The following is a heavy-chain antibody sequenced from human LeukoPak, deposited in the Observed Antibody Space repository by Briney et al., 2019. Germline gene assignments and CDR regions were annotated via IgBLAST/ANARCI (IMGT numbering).Heavy chain of an antibody. CDR2: IYHSGST. V-gene: IGHV4-4*02. J-gene: IGHJ6*03. CDR1: GGSISSSNW. Sequence: SGTLSLTCAVSGGSISSSNWWSWVRQPPGKGLEWIGEIYHSGSTNYNPSLKSRVTISVDKSKNQFSLKLSSVTAADTAVYYCARVDRIAVAGTDYMDVWGKGTTVTISS. CDR3: ARVDRIAVAGTDYMDV. D-gene: IGHD6-19*01.